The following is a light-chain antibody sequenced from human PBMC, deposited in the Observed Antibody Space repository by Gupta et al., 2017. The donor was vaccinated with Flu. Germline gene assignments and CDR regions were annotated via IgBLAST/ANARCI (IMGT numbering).Light chain of an antibody. CDR3: QQRSNWPPPIT. Sequence: DIVLTQSPATLSLSPGERATLSCRASQSVSSYIAWYQQKPGKAPRLLIYDASNRAAGIPARLSGSGSGTDCTLTISSLEPEDFAVYDCQQRSNWPPPITFGQGTRLEIK. CDR2: DAS. J-gene: IGKJ5*01. CDR1: QSVSSY. V-gene: IGKV3-11*01.